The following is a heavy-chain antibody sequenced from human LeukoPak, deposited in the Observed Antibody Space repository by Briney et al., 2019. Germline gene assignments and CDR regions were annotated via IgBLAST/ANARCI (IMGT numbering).Heavy chain of an antibody. Sequence: GGSLRLSCAASGFTFSSYAMSWVCGAPGEGLGWVSVISGSVGGASYADSVKVRFTISRDNSKNTLYLQMNSLRAEDTAVYYCAKDSKGGSTRWFDPWGQGTLVTVSS. CDR1: GFTFSSYA. CDR3: AKDSKGGSTRWFDP. J-gene: IGHJ5*02. V-gene: IGHV3-23*01. CDR2: ISGSVGGA. D-gene: IGHD2/OR15-2a*01.